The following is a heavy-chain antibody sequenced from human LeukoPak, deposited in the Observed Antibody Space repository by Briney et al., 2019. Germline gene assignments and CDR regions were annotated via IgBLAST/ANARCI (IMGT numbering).Heavy chain of an antibody. V-gene: IGHV1-46*01. CDR1: GYTFTSYY. D-gene: IGHD1-26*01. Sequence: ASVKVSCKASGYTFTSYYMHWVRRAPGQGLEWMGIINPSGGSTSYAQKFQGRVTMTTDTSTSTAYMELRSLRSDDTAVYYCAREFLVGATWPFDIWGQGTMVTVSS. CDR3: AREFLVGATWPFDI. CDR2: INPSGGST. J-gene: IGHJ3*02.